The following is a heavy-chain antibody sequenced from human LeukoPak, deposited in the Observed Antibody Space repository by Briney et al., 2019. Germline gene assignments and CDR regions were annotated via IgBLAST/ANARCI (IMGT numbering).Heavy chain of an antibody. CDR3: ARGNDILTGYYGMDV. D-gene: IGHD3-9*01. Sequence: SSETLSLTCTVSGGSISSGDYYWSWIRQPPGKGLEWIGYICYSGSTYYNPSLKSRVTISVDTSKNQFSLKLSSVTAADTAVYYCARGNDILTGYYGMDVWGQGTTVTVSS. CDR2: ICYSGST. CDR1: GGSISSGDYY. V-gene: IGHV4-30-4*01. J-gene: IGHJ6*02.